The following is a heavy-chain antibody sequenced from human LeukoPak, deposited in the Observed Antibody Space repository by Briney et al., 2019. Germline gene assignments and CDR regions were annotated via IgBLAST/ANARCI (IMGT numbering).Heavy chain of an antibody. Sequence: SETLSLTCTVSGYSISSGYYWGWIRQPPGKGLEWIGSIYHSGSTYYNPSLKSRVTISVDTSKNQFSLKLSSVTAADTAVYYCARILGVDWFDPWGQGTLVTVSS. V-gene: IGHV4-38-2*02. J-gene: IGHJ5*02. CDR1: GYSISSGYY. D-gene: IGHD3-16*01. CDR2: IYHSGST. CDR3: ARILGVDWFDP.